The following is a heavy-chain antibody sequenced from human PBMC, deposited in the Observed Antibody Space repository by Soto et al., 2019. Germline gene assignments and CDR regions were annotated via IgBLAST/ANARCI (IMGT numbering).Heavy chain of an antibody. CDR3: ARLEGLATISYYFDF. Sequence: SETLSLTCSVSGDSINSDKYYWGWIRQPPGKGLEWIGSIYFRGNTYYNTSLQTRVTISLDKSKSQFSLKLNSVTAADSAVYFCARLEGLATISYYFDFWGQGALVTVSS. J-gene: IGHJ4*02. V-gene: IGHV4-39*01. CDR1: GDSINSDKYY. CDR2: IYFRGNT. D-gene: IGHD6-19*01.